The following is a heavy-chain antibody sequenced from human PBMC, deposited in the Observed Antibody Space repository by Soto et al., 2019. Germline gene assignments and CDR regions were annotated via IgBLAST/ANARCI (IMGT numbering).Heavy chain of an antibody. CDR3: ARQTYGDYVGYLDP. CDR2: NYHSWHP. J-gene: IGHJ5*02. Sequence: QLQLQESGSRLVKSSETLSLTCAVSGDTISTGGYSWAWIRQPPGKPLEWIGHNYHSWHPSYNPSIKTRVIISVERSKNQFSLKRSSATAADRVVSYCARQTYGDYVGYLDPGGEGTLATVSP. V-gene: IGHV4-30-2*01. D-gene: IGHD4-17*01. CDR1: GDTISTGGYS.